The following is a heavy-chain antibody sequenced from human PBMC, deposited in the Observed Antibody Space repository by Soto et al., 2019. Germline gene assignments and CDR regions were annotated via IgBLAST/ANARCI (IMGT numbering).Heavy chain of an antibody. Sequence: GGSLRLSCAASGFTFSTYGMHWVRQAPGKGLQWVAVISSDGSNQYYADSVKGRFTISRDNSNNTLYLQMNSLKAEDTAVYYCAKDFGLAHYYFDYWGQGTLVTVSS. CDR3: AKDFGLAHYYFDY. CDR1: GFTFSTYG. V-gene: IGHV3-30*18. CDR2: ISSDGSNQ. J-gene: IGHJ4*02. D-gene: IGHD3-16*01.